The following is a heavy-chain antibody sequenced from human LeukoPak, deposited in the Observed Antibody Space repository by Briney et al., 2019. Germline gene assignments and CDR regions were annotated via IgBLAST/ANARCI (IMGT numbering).Heavy chain of an antibody. D-gene: IGHD2-2*01. Sequence: SETLSLTCTVSGGSISSYYWSWIRQPPGKGLEWIGYIYYSGSTNYNPSLKSRVTISVDTSKNQFSLKLSSVTAADTAVYYCAIVVVPAHYFDYWGQGTLVTVSS. CDR2: IYYSGST. J-gene: IGHJ4*02. CDR3: AIVVVPAHYFDY. CDR1: GGSISSYY. V-gene: IGHV4-59*12.